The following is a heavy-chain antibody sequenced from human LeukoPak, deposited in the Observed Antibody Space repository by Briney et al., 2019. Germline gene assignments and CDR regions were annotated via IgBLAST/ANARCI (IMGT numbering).Heavy chain of an antibody. CDR2: INPSGGST. Sequence: ASVKVSCKASGYTFTSYYMHWVRQAPGQGLELMGIINPSGGSTSYAQKFQGRVTMTRDTSTGTVYMELSSLRSEDTAVYYCAREIGAALGVGYWGQGTLVTVSS. D-gene: IGHD6-13*01. CDR3: AREIGAALGVGY. J-gene: IGHJ4*02. CDR1: GYTFTSYY. V-gene: IGHV1-46*01.